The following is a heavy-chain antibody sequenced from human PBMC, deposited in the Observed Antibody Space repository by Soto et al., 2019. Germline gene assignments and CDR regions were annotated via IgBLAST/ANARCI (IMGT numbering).Heavy chain of an antibody. Sequence: QVQLVQSGAEVKKPGASVKVSCKASGYTFTNYGISWVRQAPGQGLEWMGWISGYNVNTKYAQKLQGRVTMTTTTSTRTAYMELRSLRSADTAVYYSAKEPNYFTYWPQATLLTVSS. CDR1: GYTFTNYG. V-gene: IGHV1-18*01. J-gene: IGHJ4*02. CDR3: AKEPNYFTY. CDR2: ISGYNVNT.